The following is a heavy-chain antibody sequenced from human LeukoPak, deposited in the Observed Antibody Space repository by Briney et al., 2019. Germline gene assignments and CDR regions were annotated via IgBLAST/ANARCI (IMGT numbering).Heavy chain of an antibody. V-gene: IGHV4-39*07. CDR2: IYYSGST. D-gene: IGHD1-26*01. Sequence: SETLSLTCTVSGGSISSSSYYWGWIRQPPGKGLEWIGGIYYSGSTYYNPSLKRRVTISVDTSKHQFSLKLSSVTAADTAVYYCARDPRGSYNGVGWFDPWGQGTLVTVSS. CDR3: ARDPRGSYNGVGWFDP. J-gene: IGHJ5*02. CDR1: GGSISSSSYY.